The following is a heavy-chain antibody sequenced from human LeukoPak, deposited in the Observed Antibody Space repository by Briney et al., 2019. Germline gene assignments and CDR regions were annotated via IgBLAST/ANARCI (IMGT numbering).Heavy chain of an antibody. V-gene: IGHV3-30*14. D-gene: IGHD1-1*01. CDR1: GFTSSSYA. CDR3: VRAPVWNLFFEY. Sequence: PGGSLRLSCAASGFTSSSYAMHWVRQAPGKGLEWVAVISYDGSNKYYADSVKGRFTISRDNSNNMLFLQMNNLRAEDTAVYYCVRAPVWNLFFEYWGRGTLVTVSS. CDR2: ISYDGSNK. J-gene: IGHJ4*02.